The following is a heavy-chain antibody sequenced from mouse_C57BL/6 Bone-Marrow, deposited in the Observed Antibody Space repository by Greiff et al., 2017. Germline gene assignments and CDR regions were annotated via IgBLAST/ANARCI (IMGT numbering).Heavy chain of an antibody. CDR2: INPNNGGT. Sequence: EVQRVESGPELVKPGASVKIPCKASGYTFTDYNMDWVKQSHGKSLEWIGDINPNNGGTIYNQKFKGKATLTVDKSSSTAYMELRSLTSEDTAVYDCARGGYDGYYGGWFGDWGEGTLVTVSA. D-gene: IGHD2-3*01. CDR1: GYTFTDYN. V-gene: IGHV1-18*01. CDR3: ARGGYDGYYGGWFGD. J-gene: IGHJ3*01.